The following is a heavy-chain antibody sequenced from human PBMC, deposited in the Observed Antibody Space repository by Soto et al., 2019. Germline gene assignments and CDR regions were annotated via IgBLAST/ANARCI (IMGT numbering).Heavy chain of an antibody. Sequence: QVQLVQSGAEVKKPGSSVKVSCKASGGTFSSYAISWVRQAPGQGLEWMGGIIPIFGTANYAQKFQGRVTITADESTSTAYMEVSSLRSEDTAVYYCARGGLRYFDWLPRHFDYWGQGTLVTVSS. CDR2: IIPIFGTA. D-gene: IGHD3-9*01. CDR3: ARGGLRYFDWLPRHFDY. V-gene: IGHV1-69*01. CDR1: GGTFSSYA. J-gene: IGHJ4*02.